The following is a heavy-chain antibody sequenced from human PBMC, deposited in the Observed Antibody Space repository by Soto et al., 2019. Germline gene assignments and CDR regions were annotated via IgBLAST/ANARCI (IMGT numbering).Heavy chain of an antibody. CDR3: SREMTDPLHWYFGL. D-gene: IGHD2-21*02. CDR2: IGRGGDT. Sequence: EVQLVESGGGLVQPGGSLRLSCAASGSSFSRYDMHWVRQAPGKGLEWVSAIGRGGDTYYAGSVKGRFTISRENDKNSLYLQMSSPGAGDTAVYYCSREMTDPLHWYFGLWGRGTLVTVSS. V-gene: IGHV3-13*01. J-gene: IGHJ2*01. CDR1: GSSFSRYD.